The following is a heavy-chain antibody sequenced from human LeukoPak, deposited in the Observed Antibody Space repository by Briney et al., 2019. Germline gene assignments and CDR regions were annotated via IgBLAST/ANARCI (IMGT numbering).Heavy chain of an antibody. CDR3: AKGAAIVVVPAAGFDY. V-gene: IGHV3-9*01. CDR1: GFTFDDYA. CDR2: VSWNSGSI. Sequence: GGSLRLSCAASGFTFDDYAMHWVRQAPGKGLEWVSGVSWNSGSIGYADSVKGRFTISRDNAKNSLYLQMNSLRAEDTALYYCAKGAAIVVVPAAGFDYWGQGTLVTVSS. J-gene: IGHJ4*02. D-gene: IGHD2-2*01.